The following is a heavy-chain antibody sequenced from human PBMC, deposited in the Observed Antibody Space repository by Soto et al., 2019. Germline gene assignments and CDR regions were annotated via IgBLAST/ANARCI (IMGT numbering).Heavy chain of an antibody. CDR2: IIPIGGTP. Sequence: QVQLVQSGAEVKKPGSSVKVSCKASGRTFNNYAISWVRQAPGIGFEWLGVIIPIGGTPEHAQKFQGRVTISADESTNTAYMELSSLRSEDTAVYYCATNYYDGSGHYFIFEHLGQGTLVTVSS. CDR3: ATNYYDGSGHYFIFEH. J-gene: IGHJ4*02. CDR1: GRTFNNYA. D-gene: IGHD3-22*01. V-gene: IGHV1-69*01.